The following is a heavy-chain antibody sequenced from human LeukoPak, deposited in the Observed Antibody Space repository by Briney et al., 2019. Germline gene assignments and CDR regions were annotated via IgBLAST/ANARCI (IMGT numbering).Heavy chain of an antibody. CDR3: AGIEMAHFDY. J-gene: IGHJ4*02. D-gene: IGHD5-24*01. V-gene: IGHV4-39*01. CDR2: IYYSGST. CDR1: GFTFSSYS. Sequence: GSLRLSCAASGFTFSSYSMIWVRQPPGKGLEWIGSIYYSGSTYYNPSLKSRVTISVDTSKNQFSLKLSSVTAADTAVYYCAGIEMAHFDYWGQGTLVTVSS.